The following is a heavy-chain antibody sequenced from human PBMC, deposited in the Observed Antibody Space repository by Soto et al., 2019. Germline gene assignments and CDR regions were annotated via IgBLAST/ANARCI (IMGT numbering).Heavy chain of an antibody. CDR2: IYWDDDK. Sequence: QITLKETGPTLVRPTQTLTLTCTVSGFSLDTWGVGVGWIRQSPGKAPEWLALIYWDDDKRYSPSLKNRLTITKDTSKNQVVLTLTNMDPVDTVTYYCASALGSWGSYYFHHCGQGTLVTVAS. CDR1: GFSLDTWGVG. V-gene: IGHV2-5*02. D-gene: IGHD3-16*01. J-gene: IGHJ4*02. CDR3: ASALGSWGSYYFHH.